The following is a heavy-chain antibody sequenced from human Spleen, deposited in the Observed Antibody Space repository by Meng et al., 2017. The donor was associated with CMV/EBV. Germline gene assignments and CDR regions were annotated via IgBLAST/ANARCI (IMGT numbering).Heavy chain of an antibody. CDR2: ISWDSANT. D-gene: IGHD1-26*01. CDR1: GFSFDDFA. J-gene: IGHJ4*02. CDR3: ARSIVGPRIYFDF. Sequence: GGSLRLSCAASGFSFDDFAMHWVRQAPGKGLEWVSLISWDSANTYYADSVKGRFTISRDNSKNSLYLQMSNLRAEDTALYYCARSIVGPRIYFDFWGQGTLVTVSS. V-gene: IGHV3-43D*03.